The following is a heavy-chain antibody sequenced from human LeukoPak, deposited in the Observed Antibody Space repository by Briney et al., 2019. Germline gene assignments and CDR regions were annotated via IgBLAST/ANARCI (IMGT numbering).Heavy chain of an antibody. D-gene: IGHD3-22*01. J-gene: IGHJ1*01. Sequence: SQTLSLTCAISGDSVSSNSAAWNRIRQSPSRGLEWLGRTYHRSKWYNDYAGSVKSRITISPDTSKNQFSLQLNSVTLDDTAVYYCARDFCDSSGACYSQRWGQGTLVTVSS. V-gene: IGHV6-1*01. CDR1: GDSVSSNSAA. CDR2: TYHRSKWYN. CDR3: ARDFCDSSGACYSQR.